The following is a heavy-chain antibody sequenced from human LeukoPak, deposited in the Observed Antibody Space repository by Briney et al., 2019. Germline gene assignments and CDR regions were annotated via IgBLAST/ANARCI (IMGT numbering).Heavy chain of an antibody. CDR2: IYYSGST. D-gene: IGHD3-9*01. Sequence: PSETLSLTCTVSGGSISSYYWSWIRQPPGKGLEWIGYIYYSGSTNYNPSLKSRVTISVDTSKNQFSLKLSSVTAADTAVYYCARESDGILTGYLGMDVWGQGTTVTVSS. CDR3: ARESDGILTGYLGMDV. J-gene: IGHJ6*02. V-gene: IGHV4-59*01. CDR1: GGSISSYY.